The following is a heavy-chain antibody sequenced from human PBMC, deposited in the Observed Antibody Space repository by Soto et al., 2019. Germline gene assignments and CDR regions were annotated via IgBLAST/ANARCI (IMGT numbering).Heavy chain of an antibody. J-gene: IGHJ6*02. CDR1: GFTFSTYW. Sequence: GGSLRLSCAASGFTFSTYWMHWVRQAPGKGLEWVARIDTTGSTTTYAGSVQGRFTISRDNAKNTLYLQMHSVRDEDTAVYYCASVSAAQYYYGMDAWGQGTTVTV. V-gene: IGHV3-74*01. D-gene: IGHD4-4*01. CDR2: IDTTGSTT. CDR3: ASVSAAQYYYGMDA.